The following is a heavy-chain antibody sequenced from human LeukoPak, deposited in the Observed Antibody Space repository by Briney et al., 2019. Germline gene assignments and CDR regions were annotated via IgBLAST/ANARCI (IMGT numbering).Heavy chain of an antibody. D-gene: IGHD6-6*01. CDR1: GGTFSSYA. CDR2: IIPIFGTA. J-gene: IGHJ5*02. V-gene: IGHV1-69*05. CDR3: AGSLWSIAARGNWFDP. Sequence: GASVKVSCKSSGGTFSSYAISWVRQAPGQGLEWMGGIIPIFGTANYAQKFQGRVTITTDESTSTAYIELSSLRSEDTAVYYCAGSLWSIAARGNWFDPWGQGTLVTVSS.